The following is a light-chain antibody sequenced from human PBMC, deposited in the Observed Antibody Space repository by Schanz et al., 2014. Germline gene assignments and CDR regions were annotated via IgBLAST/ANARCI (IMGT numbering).Light chain of an antibody. CDR2: SNN. J-gene: IGLJ3*02. V-gene: IGLV1-40*01. CDR3: SSYTSSSTWV. CDR1: SSNIGADYD. Sequence: QSVLTQPPSVSGAPGQRVTISCTGSSSNIGADYDVHWYQYLPGTAPKLLIYSNNNRPSGVPDRFSGSKSGTSASLAITGLQAEDEADYYCSSYTSSSTWVFGGGTKLTVL.